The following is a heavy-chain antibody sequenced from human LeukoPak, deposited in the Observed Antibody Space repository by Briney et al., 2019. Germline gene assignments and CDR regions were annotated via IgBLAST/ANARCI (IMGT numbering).Heavy chain of an antibody. D-gene: IGHD6-19*01. J-gene: IGHJ4*02. CDR1: GFTFSSFS. V-gene: IGHV3-74*01. CDR3: ARDTYSSGWYGYFDY. CDR2: INSDGSST. Sequence: GGSLRLSCAASGFTFSSFSMNWVRQAPGKGLVWVSRINSDGSSTSYADSVKGRLTISRDNAKNSLYLQMNSLRAEDTAVYYCARDTYSSGWYGYFDYWGQGTLVTVSS.